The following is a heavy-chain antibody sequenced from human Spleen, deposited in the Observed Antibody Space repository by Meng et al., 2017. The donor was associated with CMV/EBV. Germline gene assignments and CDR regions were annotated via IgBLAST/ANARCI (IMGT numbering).Heavy chain of an antibody. V-gene: IGHV1-69*05. Sequence: SVKVSCKASGGTFNSYAISWVRQAPGQGLEWMGGIIPIFGTANYAQKFQDRVTITTDESTSTAYMELSSLRSEDTAVYYCARGEGRWLPLAGYWGQGTLVTVSS. D-gene: IGHD5-24*01. CDR1: GGTFNSYA. CDR3: ARGEGRWLPLAGY. CDR2: IIPIFGTA. J-gene: IGHJ4*02.